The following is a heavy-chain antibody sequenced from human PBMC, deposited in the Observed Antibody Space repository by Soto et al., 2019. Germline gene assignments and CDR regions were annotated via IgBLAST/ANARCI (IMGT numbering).Heavy chain of an antibody. CDR1: GYTFASYT. V-gene: IGHV1-3*01. Sequence: ASVKVSCKASGYTFASYTLHWVRQAPGQRFEWLGWISAGNGNTKSSQKFQDRVTFDRNTSASTVSMELNSLRSEDTAIYYCARVSMAPNAGIFYYEYLGQGSPVSVSS. CDR2: ISAGNGNT. D-gene: IGHD6-13*01. CDR3: ARVSMAPNAGIFYYEY. J-gene: IGHJ4*01.